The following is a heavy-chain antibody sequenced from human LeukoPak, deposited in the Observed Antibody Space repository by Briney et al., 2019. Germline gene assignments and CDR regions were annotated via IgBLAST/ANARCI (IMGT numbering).Heavy chain of an antibody. Sequence: SETLSLTCTVSGGSISSYYWSWIRQPAGKGLEWIGRIYTSGSTNYNPSLKSRVTMSVDTSKNQFSLKLSSVTAADTAVYYCARGLTVHEWPGGNWFDPWGQGTLVTVSS. J-gene: IGHJ5*02. CDR2: IYTSGST. D-gene: IGHD4-17*01. V-gene: IGHV4-4*07. CDR1: GGSISSYY. CDR3: ARGLTVHEWPGGNWFDP.